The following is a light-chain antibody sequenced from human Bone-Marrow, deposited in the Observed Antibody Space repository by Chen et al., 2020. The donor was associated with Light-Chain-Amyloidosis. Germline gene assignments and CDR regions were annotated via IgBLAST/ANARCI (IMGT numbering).Light chain of an antibody. V-gene: IGLV3-25*03. J-gene: IGLJ2*01. CDR2: RDT. CDR3: QSADSSGTYEVI. Sequence: SYELTQPPSVSVSPGQTARITCSGDDLPTKYAYWYQQKPGQAPVLVINRDTDRPSGISEGFSGSSSGTTATLTISGVQAEDEADYHCQSADSSGTYEVIFGGGTKLTVL. CDR1: DLPTKY.